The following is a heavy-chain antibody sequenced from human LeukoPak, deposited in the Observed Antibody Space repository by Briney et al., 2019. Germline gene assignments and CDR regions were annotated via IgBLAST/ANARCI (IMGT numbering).Heavy chain of an antibody. Sequence: GGSLRLSCAASGFTFSSYGMHWVRQAPGKGLEWVAFIRYDGSNKYYADSVKGRFTIPRDNSKNTLYLQMNSLRAEDTAVYYCARGPIWHRKFDPWGQGTLVTVSS. CDR2: IRYDGSNK. V-gene: IGHV3-30*02. J-gene: IGHJ5*02. D-gene: IGHD2-2*02. CDR1: GFTFSSYG. CDR3: ARGPIWHRKFDP.